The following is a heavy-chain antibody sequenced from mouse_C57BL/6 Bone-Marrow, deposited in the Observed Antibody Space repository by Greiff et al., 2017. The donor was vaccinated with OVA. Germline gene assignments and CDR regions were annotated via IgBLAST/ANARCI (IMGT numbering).Heavy chain of an antibody. CDR3: ARWYY. CDR1: GYSFTGYY. CDR2: INPSTGGT. J-gene: IGHJ2*01. V-gene: IGHV1-42*01. Sequence: EVKLMESGPELVKPGASVKISCKASGYSFTGYYMNWVKQSPEKSLEWIGEINPSTGGTTYNQKFKAKATLTVDKSSSTAYMQLKSLTSEDSAVYYCARWYYWGQGTTLTVSS.